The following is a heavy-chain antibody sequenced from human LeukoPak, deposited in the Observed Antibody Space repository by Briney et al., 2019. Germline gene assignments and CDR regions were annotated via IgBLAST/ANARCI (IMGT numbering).Heavy chain of an antibody. Sequence: HAGRSLRLSCAASGFTFSSYAMSWVRQAPGKGLEWVSAISGSGGSTYYADSVKGRFTISRDNSKNTLYLQMNSLRAEDTAVYYCAKDGYGDNQDYYYYYGMDVWGQGTTVTVSS. CDR2: ISGSGGST. J-gene: IGHJ6*02. D-gene: IGHD4-17*01. V-gene: IGHV3-23*01. CDR3: AKDGYGDNQDYYYYYGMDV. CDR1: GFTFSSYA.